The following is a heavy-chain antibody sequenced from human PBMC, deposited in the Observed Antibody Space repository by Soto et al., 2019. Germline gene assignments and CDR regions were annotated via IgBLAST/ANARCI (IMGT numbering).Heavy chain of an antibody. CDR3: ASDGSRSMDV. CDR2: IIAILGIA. CDR1: GGTFSSYT. V-gene: IGHV1-69*02. J-gene: IGHJ6*02. Sequence: QVQLVQSGAEVKKPGSSVKVSCKASGGTFSSYTISWVRQAPGQGLEWMGRIIAILGIANYAQKLQGRVTITADKSTSTAYMELSSLRSEDTAVYYCASDGSRSMDVWGQGTTVTVSS.